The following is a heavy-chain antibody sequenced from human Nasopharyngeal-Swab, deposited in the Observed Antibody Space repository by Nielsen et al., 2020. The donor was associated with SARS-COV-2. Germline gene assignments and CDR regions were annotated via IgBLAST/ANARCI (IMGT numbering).Heavy chain of an antibody. Sequence: GESLKISCAASGFTFSSYSMNWVRQAPGKGLEWLSYISASSIGGSSSVIYYADSVKGRFTTSRDNAKNSMHLEMNSLRAEDTAVYYCARDRWLVQDSYFYMDVWGKGTTVTVSS. V-gene: IGHV3-48*04. CDR1: GFTFSSYS. CDR3: ARDRWLVQDSYFYMDV. D-gene: IGHD6-19*01. J-gene: IGHJ6*03. CDR2: ISASSIGGSSSVI.